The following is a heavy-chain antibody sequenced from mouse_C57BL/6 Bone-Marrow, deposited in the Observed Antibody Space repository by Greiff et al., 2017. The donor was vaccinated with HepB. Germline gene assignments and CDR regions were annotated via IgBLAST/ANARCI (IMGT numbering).Heavy chain of an antibody. CDR1: GFTFSDFY. Sequence: EVQLVESGGGLVQSGRSLRLSCATSGFTFSDFYMEWVRQAPGKGLEWIAASRNKANDYTTEYSASVKGRFIVSRDTSQSILYLQMNALRAEDTAIYYCARDYYGSSHWYFDVWGTGTTVTVSS. D-gene: IGHD1-1*01. CDR2: SRNKANDYTT. CDR3: ARDYYGSSHWYFDV. J-gene: IGHJ1*03. V-gene: IGHV7-1*01.